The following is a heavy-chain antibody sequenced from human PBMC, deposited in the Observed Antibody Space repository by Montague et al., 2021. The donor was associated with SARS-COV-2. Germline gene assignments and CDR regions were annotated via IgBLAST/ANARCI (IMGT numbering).Heavy chain of an antibody. D-gene: IGHD1-26*01. CDR3: ASGDDNGSGYLDV. J-gene: IGHJ6*03. CDR1: DGSFSDFY. Sequence: SETLSLTCAVFDGSFSDFYWSWIRKPPGKGMEWIGEINHSGTTYYNPSLKSRVTISVDTSKNQFYLRLNSVTAADAAVYYCASGDDNGSGYLDVWGKGTTVTVSS. CDR2: INHSGTT. V-gene: IGHV4-34*01.